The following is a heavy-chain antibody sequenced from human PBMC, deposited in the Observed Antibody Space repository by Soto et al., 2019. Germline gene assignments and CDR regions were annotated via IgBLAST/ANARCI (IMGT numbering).Heavy chain of an antibody. D-gene: IGHD2-8*02. V-gene: IGHV1-18*01. CDR3: ARDKTGDYPDY. J-gene: IGHJ4*02. Sequence: ASVKVSCTASGYTYTSYGISWVRQAPGQGLEWMGWISAYNGNTNYAQKLQGRVTMTTDTSTSTAYMELRSLRSDDTAVYYCARDKTGDYPDYWGQGTLVTVSS. CDR2: ISAYNGNT. CDR1: GYTYTSYG.